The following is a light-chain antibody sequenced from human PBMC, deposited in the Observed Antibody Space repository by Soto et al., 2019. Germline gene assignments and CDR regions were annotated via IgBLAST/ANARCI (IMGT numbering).Light chain of an antibody. J-gene: IGLJ2*01. CDR2: DVS. V-gene: IGLV2-18*02. CDR1: SSDVGGYNR. Sequence: QSVLTQSPSVSGSPGQSVTISCTGTSSDVGGYNRVSWYQQSPGTAPKLMIYDVSNRPSGVPHRFSGSKSGDTASLTISGLQAEDEADYYCSSYTSSGTLIFGGGTKLTVL. CDR3: SSYTSSGTLI.